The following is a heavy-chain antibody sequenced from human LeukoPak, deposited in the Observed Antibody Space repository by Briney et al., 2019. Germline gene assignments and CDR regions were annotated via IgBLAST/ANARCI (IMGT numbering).Heavy chain of an antibody. CDR1: GYTFTSYA. D-gene: IGHD5-18*01. CDR2: INTGNGNT. J-gene: IGHJ6*02. V-gene: IGHV1-3*04. Sequence: GASVKVSCKASGYTFTSYAMHWVRQAPGQRLEWMGWINTGNGNTKYSQKFQGRVTITRDTSASTAYMELSSLRSEDTAVYYCARRGVDTAMVPHYGMDVWGQGTTVTVSS. CDR3: ARRGVDTAMVPHYGMDV.